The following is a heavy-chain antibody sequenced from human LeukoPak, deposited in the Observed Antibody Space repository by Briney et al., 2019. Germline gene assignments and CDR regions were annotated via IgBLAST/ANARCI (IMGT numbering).Heavy chain of an antibody. D-gene: IGHD6-13*01. CDR1: GGSISSYY. CDR3: AREAIAAAGTRYYFYYYMDV. J-gene: IGHJ6*03. Sequence: SETLSLTCTVSGGSISSYYWSWIRQPAGKGLEWIGRIYTSGSTNYNPSLKSRVTISVDTSKNQFSLKLSSVTAADTAMYFCAREAIAAAGTRYYFYYYMDVWGKGTTVTISS. V-gene: IGHV4-4*07. CDR2: IYTSGST.